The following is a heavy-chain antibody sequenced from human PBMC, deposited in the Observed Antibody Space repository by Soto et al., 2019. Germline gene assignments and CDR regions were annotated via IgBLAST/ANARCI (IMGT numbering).Heavy chain of an antibody. CDR1: GGSISSGGYY. J-gene: IGHJ1*01. CDR3: ARIAAAGTYFQH. CDR2: IYYSGST. V-gene: IGHV4-31*03. Sequence: TLSLTCTVSGGSISSGGYYWNWIRQHPGKGLEWIGYIYYSGSTYYNPSLKSRVTISVDTSKNQFSLKLTSVTAADTAVYYCARIAAAGTYFQHWGQGTLVTVSS. D-gene: IGHD6-13*01.